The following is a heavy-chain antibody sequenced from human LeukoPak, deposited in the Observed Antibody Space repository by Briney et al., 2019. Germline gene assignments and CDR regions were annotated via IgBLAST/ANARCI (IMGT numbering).Heavy chain of an antibody. CDR3: AKENGLLYNLEWLLPGNWFDP. V-gene: IGHV3-30*18. J-gene: IGHJ5*02. CDR2: ISYGGSNK. Sequence: PGGSLRLSCAASGFTFSSYGMHWVRQAPGKGLEWVAVISYGGSNKYYADSVKGRFTISRDNSKNTLYLQMNSLRAEDTAVYYCAKENGLLYNLEWLLPGNWFDPWGQGTLVTVSS. CDR1: GFTFSSYG. D-gene: IGHD3-3*01.